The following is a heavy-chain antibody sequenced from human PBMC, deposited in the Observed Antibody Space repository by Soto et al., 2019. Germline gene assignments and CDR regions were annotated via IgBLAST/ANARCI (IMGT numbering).Heavy chain of an antibody. CDR1: GFTFGSYW. J-gene: IGHJ4*01. CDR3: ARDSGYDSGSSVNHYIDY. V-gene: IGHV3-7*01. Sequence: GGSLRLSCAASGFTFGSYWMSWVRQTPGKGLEWLGTIMKDGSVKKYVDSVKGRFTVSRDNAKNSLYLQMDSLRVEDTAVYYCARDSGYDSGSSVNHYIDYWGHGTLVTVSS. CDR2: IMKDGSVK. D-gene: IGHD3-10*01.